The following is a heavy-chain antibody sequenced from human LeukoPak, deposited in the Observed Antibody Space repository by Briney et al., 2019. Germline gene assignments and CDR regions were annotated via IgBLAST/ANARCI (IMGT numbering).Heavy chain of an antibody. Sequence: PGGSLRLSCAASGFTVSSNYMSWVRQAPGKGLEWVSSISSSSSYIYYADSVKGRFTIPRDNAKNSLYLQMNSLRAEDTAVYHCASLGIAVSWGQGTLVTVSS. V-gene: IGHV3-21*01. CDR1: GFTVSSNY. D-gene: IGHD6-19*01. CDR2: ISSSSSYI. CDR3: ASLGIAVS. J-gene: IGHJ4*02.